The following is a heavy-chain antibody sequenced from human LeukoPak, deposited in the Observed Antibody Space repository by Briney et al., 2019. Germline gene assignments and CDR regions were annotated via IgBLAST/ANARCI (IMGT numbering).Heavy chain of an antibody. D-gene: IGHD1-26*01. CDR1: GFTFNGYY. V-gene: IGHV1-2*06. CDR2: IHPYSGGS. CDR3: ASAVPAIVIPQNGFDI. J-gene: IGHJ3*02. Sequence: GASVKVSCKASGFTFNGYYVHWVRQAPGQGLEWMGRIHPYSGGSNSAQKFQGRVTMARDMPINTVYMELSGLGSDDTALYYCASAVPAIVIPQNGFDIWGPGTMVTVSS.